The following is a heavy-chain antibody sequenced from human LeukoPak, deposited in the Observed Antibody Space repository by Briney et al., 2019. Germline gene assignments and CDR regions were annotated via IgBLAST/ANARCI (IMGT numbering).Heavy chain of an antibody. V-gene: IGHV3-30*18. CDR1: GFTFSSYG. CDR3: AKAPRSTTVTPDY. CDR2: ISYGGSDK. J-gene: IGHJ4*02. Sequence: GGSLRLSCAASGFTFSSYGMHWVRQAPGKGLEWVAVISYGGSDKYYADSVKGRFTISRDNSKNTLYLQVNSLRAEDTAVYYCAKAPRSTTVTPDYWGQGTLVTVSS. D-gene: IGHD4-17*01.